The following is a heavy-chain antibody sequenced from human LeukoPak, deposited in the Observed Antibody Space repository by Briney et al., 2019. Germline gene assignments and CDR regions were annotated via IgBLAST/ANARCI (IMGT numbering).Heavy chain of an antibody. CDR1: GFTFSDYW. J-gene: IGHJ4*02. Sequence: GGSLRLSCAASGFTFSDYWMTWVRQAPGKGLEWVANIKEDGSRKYYVDSVKGRFTIFRDNAKNSQYLQMNSLRVEDTAVYYCARMGRPDYWGQGTLVTVSS. CDR3: ARMGRPDY. CDR2: IKEDGSRK. D-gene: IGHD5-24*01. V-gene: IGHV3-7*01.